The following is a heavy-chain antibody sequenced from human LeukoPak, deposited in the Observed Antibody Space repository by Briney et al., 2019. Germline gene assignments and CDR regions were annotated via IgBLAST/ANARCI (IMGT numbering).Heavy chain of an antibody. J-gene: IGHJ6*03. V-gene: IGHV3-20*04. CDR2: INWNGDST. CDR3: VRGGFEESDYYMDV. D-gene: IGHD3-10*01. CDR1: KFAFDDYG. Sequence: PGGSLRLSCAASKFAFDDYGMSWVRQAPGKGLEWVSGINWNGDSTGYVDSVKSRFTISRDNAKNSVFLQMSSLRADDTALYYCVRGGFEESDYYMDVWGKGTTVTVSS.